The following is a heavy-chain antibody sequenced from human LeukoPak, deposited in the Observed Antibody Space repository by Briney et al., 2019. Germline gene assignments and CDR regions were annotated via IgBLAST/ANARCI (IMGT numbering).Heavy chain of an antibody. CDR3: AGSRPQQYPDTSPSTAMAPPYAFDI. V-gene: IGHV4-38-2*01. CDR1: GYSISSGYY. CDR2: IYHSGST. Sequence: TSETLSLTCAVSGYSISSGYYWGWIRQPPGKGLEWIGSIYHSGSTYYNPSLKSRVTISVDTSKNQFSLKLSSMTAADTAVYYCAGSRPQQYPDTSPSTAMAPPYAFDIWGQGTMVTVSS. D-gene: IGHD5-18*01. J-gene: IGHJ3*02.